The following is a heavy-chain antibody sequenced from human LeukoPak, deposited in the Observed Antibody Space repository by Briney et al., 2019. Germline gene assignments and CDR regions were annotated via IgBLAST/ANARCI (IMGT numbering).Heavy chain of an antibody. CDR1: GYTFTSYG. V-gene: IGHV1-8*02. CDR2: MNPNSGNT. CDR3: ARSAYYYGMDV. J-gene: IGHJ6*02. Sequence: GASVKVSCKASGYTFTSYGISWVRQAPGQGLEWMGWMNPNSGNTGYAQKFQGRVTMTRNTSISTAYMELSSLRSEDTAVYYCARSAYYYGMDVWGQGTTVTVSS.